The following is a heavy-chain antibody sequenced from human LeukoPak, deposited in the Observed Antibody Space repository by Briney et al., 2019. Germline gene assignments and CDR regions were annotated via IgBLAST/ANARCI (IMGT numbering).Heavy chain of an antibody. CDR3: ARGRDDSSGYYYGSYDY. V-gene: IGHV1-69*13. D-gene: IGHD3-22*01. Sequence: GASVKVSYKASGGTFISYAISWVRQAPGQGLEWMGGIIPIFGTANYAQKFQGRVTITADESTSTAYMELSSLRSEDTAVYYCARGRDDSSGYYYGSYDYWGQGTLVTVSS. J-gene: IGHJ4*02. CDR2: IIPIFGTA. CDR1: GGTFISYA.